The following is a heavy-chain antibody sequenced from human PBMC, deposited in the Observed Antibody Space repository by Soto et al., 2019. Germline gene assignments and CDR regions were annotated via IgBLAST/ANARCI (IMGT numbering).Heavy chain of an antibody. CDR2: ITSRSDYI. CDR1: GFTFSAYS. Sequence: PGGSLRLSCAASGFTFSAYSMSWVRQAPGKGLEWVSSITSRSDYIYYADSLKGRFTISRDNAKNSLYLQRHSLRAEDAACYYCARVDAYTYPTDYWGQGTLVNVSS. V-gene: IGHV3-21*01. D-gene: IGHD3-16*01. J-gene: IGHJ4*02. CDR3: ARVDAYTYPTDY.